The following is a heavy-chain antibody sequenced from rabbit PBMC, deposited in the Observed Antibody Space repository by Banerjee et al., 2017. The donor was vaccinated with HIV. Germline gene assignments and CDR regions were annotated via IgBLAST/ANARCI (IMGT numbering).Heavy chain of an antibody. CDR3: ARSNAGYAGGGYAPLYFNL. V-gene: IGHV1S45*01. D-gene: IGHD8-1*01. Sequence: QEQLEESGGDLVKPEGSLTLTCTASGFSFSSSYWICWVRQAPGKGLEWIACIYAGSSGSTYYASWAKGRFTISKTSSTTVTLQMTSLTAADTATYFCARSNAGYAGGGYAPLYFNLWGPGTLVTVS. CDR2: IYAGSSGST. CDR1: GFSFSSSYW. J-gene: IGHJ4*01.